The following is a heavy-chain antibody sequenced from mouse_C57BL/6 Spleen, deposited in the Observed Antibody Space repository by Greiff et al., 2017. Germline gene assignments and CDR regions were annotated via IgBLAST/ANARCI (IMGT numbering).Heavy chain of an antibody. CDR1: GFTFSDYY. CDR2: INSDGSST. V-gene: IGHV5-16*01. D-gene: IGHD2-4*01. CDR3: ARDRGIYYDYFDY. J-gene: IGHJ2*01. Sequence: EVMLVESEGGLVQPGSSMKLSCTASGFTFSDYYMAWVRQVPEKGLEWVANINSDGSSTYYLASLKSRFIISRDNAKNILYLQMSSLKSEDTATYYCARDRGIYYDYFDYWGQGTTLTVSA.